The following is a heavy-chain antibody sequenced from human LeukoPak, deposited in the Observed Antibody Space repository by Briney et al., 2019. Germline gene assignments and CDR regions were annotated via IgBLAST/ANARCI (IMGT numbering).Heavy chain of an antibody. CDR1: GFTFSDYS. CDR3: ASAAYDSNGYTANHDS. J-gene: IGHJ4*02. CDR2: INQDGTEK. Sequence: GGSLRLSCAASGFTFSDYSMNWVRQAPGKGLEWVAIINQDGTEKYYVDSVKGRFTISRDNDKNSLYLQMSSLRTEDTAMYYCASAAYDSNGYTANHDSWGQGTLVTVSS. V-gene: IGHV3-7*03. D-gene: IGHD3-22*01.